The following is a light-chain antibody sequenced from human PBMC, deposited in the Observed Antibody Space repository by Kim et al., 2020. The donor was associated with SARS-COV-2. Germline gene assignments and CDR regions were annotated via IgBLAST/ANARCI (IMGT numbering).Light chain of an antibody. Sequence: ASTGDRVTITCRASQGISTYLAWYQQKPGKGPKLLIYDASTLQGGVPSRFSGSGSGTDFSLSISDLQSEDFATYYYQQYATFPQTFGGGTKVDIK. CDR2: DAS. CDR1: QGISTY. CDR3: QQYATFPQT. J-gene: IGKJ4*01. V-gene: IGKV1-8*01.